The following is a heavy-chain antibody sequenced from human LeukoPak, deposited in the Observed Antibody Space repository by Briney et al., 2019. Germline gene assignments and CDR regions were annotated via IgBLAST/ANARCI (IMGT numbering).Heavy chain of an antibody. J-gene: IGHJ4*02. CDR3: ARLGRAAIDY. CDR1: GGSISSSSYY. D-gene: IGHD1-26*01. CDR2: FYYSGST. Sequence: SETLSLTCTVVSGGSISSSSYYWGWIRQPPGKGLERIGSFYYSGSTYYNTSLKSRVTISANKSNNQFSLKLSSVTAADTAVDYCARLGRAAIDYGGQGILVTVSS. V-gene: IGHV4-39*01.